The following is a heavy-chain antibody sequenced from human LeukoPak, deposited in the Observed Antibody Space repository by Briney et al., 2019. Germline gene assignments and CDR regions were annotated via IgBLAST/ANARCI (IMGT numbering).Heavy chain of an antibody. J-gene: IGHJ4*02. Sequence: GGSLRLSCAASGFTFSSYAMHWVRQAPGKGLEWVAAISTDGSKKYYADSVKGRSTISRDNPKNTLNLQINSLRGDDTGLYYCARGRGATGYYWADYWGQGTLVTVSS. V-gene: IGHV3-30-3*01. CDR1: GFTFSSYA. D-gene: IGHD3-22*01. CDR3: ARGRGATGYYWADY. CDR2: ISTDGSKK.